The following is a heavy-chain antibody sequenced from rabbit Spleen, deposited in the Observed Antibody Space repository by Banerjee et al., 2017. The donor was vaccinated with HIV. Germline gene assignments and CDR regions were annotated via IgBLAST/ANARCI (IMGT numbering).Heavy chain of an antibody. V-gene: IGHV1S47*01. CDR2: IDPVFGST. J-gene: IGHJ4*01. Sequence: QEQLVESGGGLVQPGGSLKLSCKASGFDFSSYGVSWVRQAPGRGLEWIGYIDPVFGSTYYATWVNGRFTISSHNAQNTLYLQLNSLTAADTATYFCVRDDYAAVIGDGYAVDINLWGQGTLVTVS. CDR1: GFDFSSYG. D-gene: IGHD6-1*01. CDR3: VRDDYAAVIGDGYAVDINL.